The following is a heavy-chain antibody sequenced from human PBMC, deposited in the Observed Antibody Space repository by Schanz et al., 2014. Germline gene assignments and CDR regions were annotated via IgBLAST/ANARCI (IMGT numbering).Heavy chain of an antibody. D-gene: IGHD3-10*01. CDR2: INLSGGST. J-gene: IGHJ6*02. V-gene: IGHV1-46*03. CDR1: GYTFTSYS. CDR3: ARDGGEVVRGVIEGVNYYYYGMDV. Sequence: QVQLVQSGAEVKKPGASVKVSCKASGYTFTSYSMHWVRQAPGQGLEWMGIINLSGGSTNNAQKFQGRLTMTRDTSTSTVYMELSSLRSEDTAVYYCARDGGEVVRGVIEGVNYYYYGMDVWGQGTTVTVSS.